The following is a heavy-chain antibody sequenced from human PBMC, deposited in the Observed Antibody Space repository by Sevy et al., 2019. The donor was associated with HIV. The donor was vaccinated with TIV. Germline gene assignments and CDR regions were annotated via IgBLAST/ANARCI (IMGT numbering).Heavy chain of an antibody. V-gene: IGHV3-53*01. D-gene: IGHD3-22*01. J-gene: IGHJ3*02. CDR2: IYTGDNT. Sequence: GGSLRLSCAATGFTVNSNYMSWVRQAPGKGLEWVSIIYTGDNTYYTDSVKGRFTISRDNSKNTLYLQMNSLRAEDTAVYYCVRLSVYYYDSDGYYTTGNAFDIWGQGTMVTVSS. CDR1: GFTVNSNY. CDR3: VRLSVYYYDSDGYYTTGNAFDI.